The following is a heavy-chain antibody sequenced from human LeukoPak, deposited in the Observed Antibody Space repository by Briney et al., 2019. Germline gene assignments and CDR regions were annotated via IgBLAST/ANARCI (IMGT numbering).Heavy chain of an antibody. V-gene: IGHV4-59*12. CDR2: IYNSGST. CDR3: ARLAVR. D-gene: IGHD3-22*01. Sequence: PSETLSLTCTVSGDSFSYFYWSWIRQPPGKGLEWIGYIYNSGSTNYNPSLKSRVTISVDTSKNQFSLKLSSVTAADTAVYYCARLAVRWGQGTLVTVSS. CDR1: GDSFSYFY. J-gene: IGHJ4*02.